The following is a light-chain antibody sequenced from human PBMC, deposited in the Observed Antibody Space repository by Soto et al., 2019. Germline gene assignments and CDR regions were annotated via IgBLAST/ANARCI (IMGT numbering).Light chain of an antibody. V-gene: IGLV8-61*01. CDR2: STN. J-gene: IGLJ3*02. CDR3: LLYVGSGIRV. CDR1: SASVSTGNY. Sequence: QAVVTQEPSFSVSPGGTVTLTCGLNSASVSTGNYPSWYQQTPGQAPRTLIYSTNSRSSGVPDRFSGSILGNKAALTITGAQADDESGYYCLLYVGSGIRVFGGGTKLTVL.